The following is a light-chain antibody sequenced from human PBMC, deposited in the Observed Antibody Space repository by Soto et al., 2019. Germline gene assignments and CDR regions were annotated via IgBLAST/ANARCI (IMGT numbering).Light chain of an antibody. J-gene: IGKJ5*01. Sequence: EIVLTQSPGTLSLSPGESATLSCRASQPVSSTYLAWYQQQPGQAPRLLISGASNRATSIPDRFSGGGSGTDFTLTISRLEPEDFAVYYCQQYGSSVTFGQGTRLEIK. CDR2: GAS. CDR3: QQYGSSVT. V-gene: IGKV3-20*01. CDR1: QPVSSTY.